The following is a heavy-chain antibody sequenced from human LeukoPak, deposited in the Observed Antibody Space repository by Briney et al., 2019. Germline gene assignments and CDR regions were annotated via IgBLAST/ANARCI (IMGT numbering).Heavy chain of an antibody. J-gene: IGHJ4*02. V-gene: IGHV4-30-2*01. CDR3: ASAYYYDGSGAFDY. D-gene: IGHD3-22*01. CDR1: GGSLSSGGYS. Sequence: SETLSLTCAVSGGSLSSGGYSWRWLRQPPGKGLEWIGYIYHSGSTYYNPSLKSRVTISVDRSKNQFSLKLSSVTAADTAVYYCASAYYYDGSGAFDYWGQGTLVTVSS. CDR2: IYHSGST.